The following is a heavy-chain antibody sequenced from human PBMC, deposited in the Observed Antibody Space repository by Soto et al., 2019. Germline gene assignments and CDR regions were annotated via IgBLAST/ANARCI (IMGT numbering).Heavy chain of an antibody. CDR2: IIPIFGTA. V-gene: IGHV1-69*06. J-gene: IGHJ5*02. Sequence: SVKVSCKASGGTFSSYAISWVRQAPGQGLEWMGGIIPIFGTANYAQKFQGRVTITADKSTSTAYMELSSLRSEDTAVYYCARGRATIANWGSGWFDPWGQGTLVTVSS. CDR3: ARGRATIANWGSGWFDP. CDR1: GGTFSSYA. D-gene: IGHD7-27*01.